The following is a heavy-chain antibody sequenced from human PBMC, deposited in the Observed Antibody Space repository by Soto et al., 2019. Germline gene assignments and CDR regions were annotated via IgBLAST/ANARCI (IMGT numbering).Heavy chain of an antibody. D-gene: IGHD1-26*01. CDR1: GYTFTGHY. Sequence: ASVKVSCKASGYTFTGHYIHWVRQAPEQGPEWMGEVGPESGATRYAQKFQGRVTMTRDTSITTVYMELKNLSPDDTAVYYCGRGRSGQIVVFYWGQGTPVTVSS. V-gene: IGHV1-2*02. CDR2: VGPESGAT. CDR3: GRGRSGQIVVFY. J-gene: IGHJ4*02.